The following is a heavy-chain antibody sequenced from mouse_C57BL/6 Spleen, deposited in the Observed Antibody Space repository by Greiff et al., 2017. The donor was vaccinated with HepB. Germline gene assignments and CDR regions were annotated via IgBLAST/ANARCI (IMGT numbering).Heavy chain of an antibody. Sequence: EVQLQQSGPELVKPGASVKISCKASGYTFTDYYMNWVKQSHGKSLEWIGDINPNNGGTSYNQKFKGKATLTVDKSSSTAYMELRSLTSEDSAVYYCGNYYGSSAYWGQGTLVTVSA. V-gene: IGHV1-26*01. CDR2: INPNNGGT. D-gene: IGHD1-1*01. J-gene: IGHJ3*01. CDR3: GNYYGSSAY. CDR1: GYTFTDYY.